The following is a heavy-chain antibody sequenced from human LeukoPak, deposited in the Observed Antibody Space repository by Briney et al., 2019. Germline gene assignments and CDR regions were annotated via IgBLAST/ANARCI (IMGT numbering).Heavy chain of an antibody. Sequence: SQTLSLTCAISGDSVSSNSAAWNWIRQSPSRGLEWLGRTYYRSKWHNDYAVSVKSRITINPDTSKNQFSLQLNSVTPEDTAIYYCAREDYYGSGSFSNWFDPWGQGTLVTVSS. V-gene: IGHV6-1*01. CDR3: AREDYYGSGSFSNWFDP. CDR1: GDSVSSNSAA. CDR2: TYYRSKWHN. J-gene: IGHJ5*02. D-gene: IGHD3-10*01.